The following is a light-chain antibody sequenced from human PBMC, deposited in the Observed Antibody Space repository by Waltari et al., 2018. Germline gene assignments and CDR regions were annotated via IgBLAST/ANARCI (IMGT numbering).Light chain of an antibody. Sequence: EIVMTQSPATLSVSPGERAPLSCRASQSVSSSLAWYQQKPGQAPRLLIYGASTMATGIPARFRGSGSRTEFTLTIDSLQSEDFAIYYCQQYNNWPPITFGQGTRLDIK. CDR3: QQYNNWPPIT. CDR2: GAS. V-gene: IGKV3-15*01. CDR1: QSVSSS. J-gene: IGKJ5*01.